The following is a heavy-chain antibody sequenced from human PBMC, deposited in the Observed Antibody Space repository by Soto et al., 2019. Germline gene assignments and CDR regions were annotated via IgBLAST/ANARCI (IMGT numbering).Heavy chain of an antibody. J-gene: IGHJ6*02. CDR2: ISYDGSNK. CDR1: GFTFISYA. CDR3: ARDPIQLWSDYYYYGMDV. V-gene: IGHV3-30-3*01. Sequence: RGSLGPSCAASGFTFISYAMHWVRQAPGKGLEWVAVISYDGSNKYYAYSVKGRFTISRDNSKNTLYLQMNSLRAEDTAVYYCARDPIQLWSDYYYYGMDVWGQGTTVTVSS. D-gene: IGHD5-18*01.